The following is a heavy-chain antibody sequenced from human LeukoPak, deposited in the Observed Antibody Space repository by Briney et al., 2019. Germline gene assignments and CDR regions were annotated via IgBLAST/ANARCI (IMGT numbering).Heavy chain of an antibody. J-gene: IGHJ6*03. D-gene: IGHD2-2*02. Sequence: SVKVSCKASGGTFSSYTISWVRQAPGQGLEWMGRIIPILGIANYAQKFQGRVTITADKSTSTAYMELSSLRSEDTDVYYCAREDARSIPAAILHDYYYYMDVWGKGTTVTVSS. V-gene: IGHV1-69*04. CDR1: GGTFSSYT. CDR3: AREDARSIPAAILHDYYYYMDV. CDR2: IIPILGIA.